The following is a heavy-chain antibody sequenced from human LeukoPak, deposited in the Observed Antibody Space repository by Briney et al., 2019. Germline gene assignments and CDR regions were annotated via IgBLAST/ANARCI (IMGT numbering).Heavy chain of an antibody. CDR2: INPDSGGT. CDR3: ARDLGYSRRYYDFSD. J-gene: IGHJ4*02. V-gene: IGHV1-2*02. Sequence: ASVKDSCKASGYTFTGYYMHWVRQAPGQGLEWMGWINPDSGGTNYAQKFQGRVTMTRDTSITTAYMELSRLTSDDTAVYYCARDLGYSRRYYDFSDWGQGTLVTVSS. D-gene: IGHD3-3*01. CDR1: GYTFTGYY.